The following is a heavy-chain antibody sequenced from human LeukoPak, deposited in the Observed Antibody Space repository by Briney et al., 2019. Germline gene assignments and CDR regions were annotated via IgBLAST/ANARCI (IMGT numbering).Heavy chain of an antibody. CDR3: APDPPWGGELDY. V-gene: IGHV3-21*04. D-gene: IGHD3-16*01. Sequence: GGSLRLSCAASGFVFSTYSLNWVRQAPGKGLEWVASISSNSGSIYYADSVKGRFTISRDNSKNTLYLQMNSLRAEDTAVYYCAPDPPWGGELDYWGQGTLVTVSS. J-gene: IGHJ4*02. CDR1: GFVFSTYS. CDR2: ISSNSGSI.